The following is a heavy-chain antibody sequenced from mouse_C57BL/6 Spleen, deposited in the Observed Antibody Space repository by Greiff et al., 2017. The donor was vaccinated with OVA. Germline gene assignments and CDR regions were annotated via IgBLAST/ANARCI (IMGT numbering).Heavy chain of an antibody. Sequence: QVQLQQSGAELVKPGASVKLSCKASGYAFTEYTIHWVKQRSGQGLEWIGWFYPGSGSIKYNEKFKDKATVTADKSSSTVYMVLSRLSSEDSAVYFWARHEDYYSNYVGAMDYWGQGTSVTVSS. V-gene: IGHV1-62-2*01. CDR3: ARHEDYYSNYVGAMDY. CDR1: GYAFTEYT. D-gene: IGHD2-5*01. J-gene: IGHJ4*01. CDR2: FYPGSGSI.